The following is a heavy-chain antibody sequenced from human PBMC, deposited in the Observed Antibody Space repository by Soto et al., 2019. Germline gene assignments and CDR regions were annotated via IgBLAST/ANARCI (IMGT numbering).Heavy chain of an antibody. D-gene: IGHD6-19*01. CDR1: GFTFSSYE. J-gene: IGHJ4*02. V-gene: IGHV3-48*03. Sequence: GSLRLSCAASGFTFSSYEMNWVRQAPGKGLEWVSYISSSGSTIYYADSVKGRFTISRDNAKNSLYLQMNSLRAEDTAVYYCARVKAVAGTCDYWGQGTLVTVSS. CDR3: ARVKAVAGTCDY. CDR2: ISSSGSTI.